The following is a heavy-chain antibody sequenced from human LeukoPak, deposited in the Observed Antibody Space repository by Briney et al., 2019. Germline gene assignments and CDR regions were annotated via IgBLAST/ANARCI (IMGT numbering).Heavy chain of an antibody. J-gene: IGHJ4*02. CDR1: GYTFTSYG. Sequence: ASVKVSCKASGYTFTSYGISWVRQAPGQGLEWMGWIGAYNGNTNYAQKLQGRVTMTTDTSTSTAYMELRSLRSDDTAVYYCARYCGGDCLWEEFDYWGQGTLVTVSS. CDR2: IGAYNGNT. CDR3: ARYCGGDCLWEEFDY. D-gene: IGHD2-21*01. V-gene: IGHV1-18*01.